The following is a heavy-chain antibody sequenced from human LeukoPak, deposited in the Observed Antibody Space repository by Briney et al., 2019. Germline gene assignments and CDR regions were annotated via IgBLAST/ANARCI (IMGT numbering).Heavy chain of an antibody. J-gene: IGHJ3*02. V-gene: IGHV3-21*01. D-gene: IGHD1-1*01. CDR2: ISSSSSYI. CDR1: GFTFSSYS. Sequence: KPGGSLRLSCAASGFTFSSYSMNWVRQAPGKGLEWVSSISSSSSYIYYADSVKGRFTISRDNAKNSLYLQVNSLRAEDTAVYYCARDGWVQLERQGAAFDIWGQGTMVTVSS. CDR3: ARDGWVQLERQGAAFDI.